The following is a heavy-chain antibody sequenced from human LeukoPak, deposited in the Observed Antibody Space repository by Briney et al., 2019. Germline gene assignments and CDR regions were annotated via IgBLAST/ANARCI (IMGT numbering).Heavy chain of an antibody. CDR2: ISGTGSTL. J-gene: IGHJ6*02. V-gene: IGHV3-48*04. Sequence: GGSLRLSCAASGFTFSSYWMSWVRQAPGKGLEWVSYISGTGSTLHYADSVKGRFTISRDNAKNSLYLQMNSLRAEDTAVYYCARRPDIVVIIGEYYGMDVWGQGTTVSVSS. D-gene: IGHD2-2*01. CDR3: ARRPDIVVIIGEYYGMDV. CDR1: GFTFSSYW.